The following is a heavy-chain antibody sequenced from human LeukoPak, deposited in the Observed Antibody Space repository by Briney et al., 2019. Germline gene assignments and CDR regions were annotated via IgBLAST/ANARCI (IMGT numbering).Heavy chain of an antibody. D-gene: IGHD6-19*01. CDR2: IIPIFGTA. CDR3: ARVTAVAVRAFDI. V-gene: IGHV1-69*13. CDR1: GGTFSSYA. J-gene: IGHJ3*02. Sequence: GASVNVSCKASGGTFSSYAISWVRQAPGQGLEWMGGIIPIFGTANYAQKFQGRVTITADESTSTAYMELSSLRSEDTAVYYCARVTAVAVRAFDIWGQGTMVTVSS.